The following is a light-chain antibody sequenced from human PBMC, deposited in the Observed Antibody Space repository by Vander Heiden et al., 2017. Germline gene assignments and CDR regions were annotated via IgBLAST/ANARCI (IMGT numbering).Light chain of an antibody. Sequence: QSALTQPRSVSGSPGQSVTISCTGTSSDVGCSNYVPWYQQHPGKAPKLMIYDVSKRPSGVPDRFSGSKSGKTASLTISGLQAEDEADYHCCSYAGSYTLVFGGGTKLTVL. CDR2: DVS. CDR3: CSYAGSYTLV. V-gene: IGLV2-11*01. J-gene: IGLJ2*01. CDR1: SSDVGCSNY.